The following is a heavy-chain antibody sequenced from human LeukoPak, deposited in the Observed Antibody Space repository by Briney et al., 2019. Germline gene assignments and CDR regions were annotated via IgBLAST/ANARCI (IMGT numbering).Heavy chain of an antibody. J-gene: IGHJ6*02. CDR3: ARGLEGGVNYYYYGMDV. D-gene: IGHD2-8*01. V-gene: IGHV4-30-2*01. CDR1: GGSISSGGYS. CDR2: IYHSGTT. Sequence: SQTLSLTCAVSGGSISSGGYSWSWIRQPPGKGLEWIGYIYHSGTTYYNPSLKSRVTISVDRSKNQFSLKLSSVTAADTAVYYCARGLEGGVNYYYYGMDVWGQGTTVTVSS.